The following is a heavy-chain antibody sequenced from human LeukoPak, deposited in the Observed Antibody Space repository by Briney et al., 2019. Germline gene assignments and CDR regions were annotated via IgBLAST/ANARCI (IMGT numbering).Heavy chain of an antibody. CDR3: AKERQQWLAPRPFQH. J-gene: IGHJ1*01. D-gene: IGHD6-19*01. CDR2: ISGSGGST. Sequence: PGGSLRLSCAASGFSFSRYWMSWVRQAPGKGLEWVSAISGSGGSTYYADSVKGRFTISRDNSKNTLYLQMNSLRAEDTAVYYCAKERQQWLAPRPFQHWGQGTLVTVSS. CDR1: GFSFSRYW. V-gene: IGHV3-23*01.